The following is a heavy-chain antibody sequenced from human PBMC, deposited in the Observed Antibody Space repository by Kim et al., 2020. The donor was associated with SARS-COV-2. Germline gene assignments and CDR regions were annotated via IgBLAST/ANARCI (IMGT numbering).Heavy chain of an antibody. CDR1: GFTFSSYG. J-gene: IGHJ4*02. D-gene: IGHD2-15*01. CDR3: ARGYCSGGSCAPGY. V-gene: IGHV3-33*01. CDR2: IWYDGSNK. Sequence: GGSLRLSCAASGFTFSSYGMHWVRQAPGKGLEWVAVIWYDGSNKYYADSVKGRFTISRYNSKNTLYLQMNSLRAEDTAVYYCARGYCSGGSCAPGYWGQGTLVTVSS.